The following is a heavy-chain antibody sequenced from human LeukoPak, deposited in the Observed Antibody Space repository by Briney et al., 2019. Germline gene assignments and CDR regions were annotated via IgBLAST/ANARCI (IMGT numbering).Heavy chain of an antibody. Sequence: GGSLRLSCAASGFTFSSYAMSWVRQAPGKGLEWVSAISGSGGSTYYADSVKGRFIISRDNSKNTLYLQMNSLRAEDTAVYYCAKPRRIAVAGYDYWGQGTLVTVSS. V-gene: IGHV3-23*01. D-gene: IGHD6-19*01. CDR2: ISGSGGST. CDR3: AKPRRIAVAGYDY. CDR1: GFTFSSYA. J-gene: IGHJ4*02.